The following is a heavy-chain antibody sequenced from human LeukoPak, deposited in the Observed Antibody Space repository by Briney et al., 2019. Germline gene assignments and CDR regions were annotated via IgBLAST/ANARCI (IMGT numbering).Heavy chain of an antibody. V-gene: IGHV1-69*13. CDR1: GGTFCSYA. J-gene: IGHJ5*02. CDR2: IIPIFGTA. D-gene: IGHD3-10*01. Sequence: ASVKVSCKASGGTFCSYAISWVRQAPGQGLEWMGGIIPIFGTANYAQKFQGRVTITADESTSTAYMELSSLRSEDTAVYYCARDGGSGSYPNWFDPWGQGTLVTVSS. CDR3: ARDGGSGSYPNWFDP.